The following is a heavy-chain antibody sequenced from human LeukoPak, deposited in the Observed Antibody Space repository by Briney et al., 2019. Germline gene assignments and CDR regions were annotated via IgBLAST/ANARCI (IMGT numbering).Heavy chain of an antibody. Sequence: GASVKVSCKASGYTFTGYYMHWVRQAPGQGLEWMGRIIPILGIANYAQKFQGRVTITADKSTSTAYMELSSLRSEDTAVYYCARSEYYGSGNWFDPWGQGTLVTVSS. CDR3: ARSEYYGSGNWFDP. D-gene: IGHD3-10*01. V-gene: IGHV1-69*02. CDR1: GYTFTGYY. CDR2: IIPILGIA. J-gene: IGHJ5*02.